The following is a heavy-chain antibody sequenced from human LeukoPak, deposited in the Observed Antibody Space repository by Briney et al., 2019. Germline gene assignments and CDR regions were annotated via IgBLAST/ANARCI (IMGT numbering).Heavy chain of an antibody. CDR2: ISGSGGST. V-gene: IGHV3-23*01. D-gene: IGHD2-2*01. J-gene: IGHJ3*02. CDR1: GFTFSSYA. Sequence: PGGSLRLSCAASGFTFSSYAMSWVRQAPGKGLEWVSAISGSGGSTYYADSVKGRFTISRDNSKNTLYLQMNSLRAEDTAVYYCAKNIVVVPAANRDAFDIWGQGTMVTVSS. CDR3: AKNIVVVPAANRDAFDI.